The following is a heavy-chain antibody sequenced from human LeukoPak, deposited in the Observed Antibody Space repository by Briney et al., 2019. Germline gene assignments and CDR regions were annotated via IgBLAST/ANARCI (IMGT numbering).Heavy chain of an antibody. V-gene: IGHV3-23*01. J-gene: IGHJ4*02. D-gene: IGHD6-6*01. Sequence: QPGGSLRLSCAASGFTFSSYAMSWVRQAPGKGLEWVSAISGRDGSTYYADSVKGRFTISRDNSKNTLYLQVNSLRAEDTAVYYCAKERGYSSSSFDYWGQGTLVTVSS. CDR3: AKERGYSSSSFDY. CDR1: GFTFSSYA. CDR2: ISGRDGST.